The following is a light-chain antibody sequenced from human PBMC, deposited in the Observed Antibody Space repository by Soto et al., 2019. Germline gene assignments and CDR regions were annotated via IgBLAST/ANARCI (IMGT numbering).Light chain of an antibody. CDR2: EVT. CDR3: CSYARGSTYV. Sequence: QSVLTQPASVSGSPGQSITISCTGTSSDVGSYNLVSWYQQYPGKAPKLMIYEVTQRPSGVSNRFSGSKSGNTASLTISGLQAEDDAHYYCCSYARGSTYVFGTGTKVTVL. J-gene: IGLJ1*01. CDR1: SSDVGSYNL. V-gene: IGLV2-23*02.